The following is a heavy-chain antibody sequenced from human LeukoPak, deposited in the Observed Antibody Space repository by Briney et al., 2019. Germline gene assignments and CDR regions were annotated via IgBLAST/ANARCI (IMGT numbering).Heavy chain of an antibody. CDR3: SKDISAGGLDV. J-gene: IGHJ6*02. Sequence: PGESLKISCKASGYTFTNYWIGWVRQMPGKGLEWVAGVFWNGVDKGYADSVKGRFTIFRDNAKNSMYLQMNSLRIEDTALYYCSKDISAGGLDVWGPGTPVTVSS. CDR1: GYTFTNYW. D-gene: IGHD3-16*02. CDR2: VFWNGVDK. V-gene: IGHV3-9*01.